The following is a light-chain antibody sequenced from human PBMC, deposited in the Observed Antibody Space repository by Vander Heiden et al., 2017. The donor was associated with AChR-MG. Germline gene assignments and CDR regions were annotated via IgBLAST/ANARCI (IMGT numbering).Light chain of an antibody. Sequence: QSALTQPPSASGSPGQSVTISCTGTSSDVGGYNYVSWYQQHPGKAPKLIIYEVNKRPSGVPDRFSGSKSGNTASLTVSGLQAEDEADYYCNSYEGSNNFVFGTGTRVTVL. CDR2: EVN. CDR1: SSDVGGYNY. V-gene: IGLV2-8*01. J-gene: IGLJ1*01. CDR3: NSYEGSNNFV.